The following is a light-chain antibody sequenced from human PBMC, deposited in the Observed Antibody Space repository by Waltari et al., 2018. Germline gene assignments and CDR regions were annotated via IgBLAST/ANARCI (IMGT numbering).Light chain of an antibody. CDR1: QSVSIY. Sequence: IVLTQSPGTLSLSPGERATLSCRASQSVSIYLAWYQQKPGQAPRLLLSHTSTRATGIPDRFSGSGSGTDFSLTISGLEPEDFAVYYCQHYKNLPVSFGQGTRVEIK. CDR3: QHYKNLPVS. J-gene: IGKJ1*01. V-gene: IGKV3-20*01. CDR2: HTS.